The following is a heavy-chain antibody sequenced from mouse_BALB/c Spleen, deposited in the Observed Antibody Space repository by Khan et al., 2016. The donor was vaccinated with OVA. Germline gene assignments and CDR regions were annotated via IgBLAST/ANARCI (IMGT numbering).Heavy chain of an antibody. J-gene: IGHJ3*01. CDR1: YYFIDYYN. CDR2: ISPASGTT. D-gene: IGHD4-1*01. Sequence: VQLQHSRTVLTRPETSVILSCKSSYYFIDYYNISWMQPTAGQVNGLIWVISPASGTTYYNDYIKRMASLTANTSSSTAYLQINSLTTEDSATYFCARGWDSWFHDWGQGTLVTVSA. V-gene: IGHV1-77*01. CDR3: ARGWDSWFHD.